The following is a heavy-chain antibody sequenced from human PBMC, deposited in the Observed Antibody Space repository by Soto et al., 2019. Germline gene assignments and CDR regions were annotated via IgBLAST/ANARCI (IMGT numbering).Heavy chain of an antibody. Sequence: QVQLQESGPGLVKPSQTLSLTCTVSGGSISSGDYYWSWIRQPPGKGLEWIGYIYYSGSTYYNPSLKSRVXTXXATSKNQFPLKLSSVTAADTAVYYCARASPVVTDVWGQGTTVTVSS. CDR2: IYYSGST. CDR1: GGSISSGDYY. CDR3: ARASPVVTDV. D-gene: IGHD5-18*01. V-gene: IGHV4-30-4*01. J-gene: IGHJ6*02.